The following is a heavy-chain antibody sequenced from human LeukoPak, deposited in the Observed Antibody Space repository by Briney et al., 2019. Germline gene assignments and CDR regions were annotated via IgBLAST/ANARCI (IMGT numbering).Heavy chain of an antibody. CDR1: GGTFSSYA. CDR3: ARGGYSYGSDLDY. Sequence: ASVKVSCKASGGTFSSYAISWVRQAPGQGLEWMGGIILIFGTANYAQKFQGRVTITADKSTSTAYMELSSLRSEDTAVYYCARGGYSYGSDLDYWGQGTLVTVSS. J-gene: IGHJ4*02. CDR2: IILIFGTA. V-gene: IGHV1-69*06. D-gene: IGHD5-18*01.